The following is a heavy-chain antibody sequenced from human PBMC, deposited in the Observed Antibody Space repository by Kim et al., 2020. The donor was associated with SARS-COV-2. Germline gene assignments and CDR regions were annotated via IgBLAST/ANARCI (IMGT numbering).Heavy chain of an antibody. J-gene: IGHJ5*02. CDR3: ARGPVVAATLYNWFDP. D-gene: IGHD2-15*01. CDR2: INHSGST. CDR1: GGSFSGYY. V-gene: IGHV4-34*01. Sequence: SETLSLTCAVYGGSFSGYYWSWIRQPPGKGLEWIGEINHSGSTNYNPSLKSRVTISVDTSKNQFSLKLSSVTAADTAVYYCARGPVVAATLYNWFDPWGQGTLVTVSS.